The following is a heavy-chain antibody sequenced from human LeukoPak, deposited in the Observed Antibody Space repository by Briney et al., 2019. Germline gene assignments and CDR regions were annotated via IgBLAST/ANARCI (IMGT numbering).Heavy chain of an antibody. CDR1: GFTFSDHY. V-gene: IGHV3-72*01. Sequence: GGSLRLSCEASGFTFSDHYMDWVRQAPGKGPEWVGRIRNKANSHTTEYATSVKGRFTISRDDSKNSLYLQMNSLKTEDTAVYYCTSTGFDYRFFENWGQGTLVTVSS. CDR3: TSTGFDYRFFEN. J-gene: IGHJ4*02. D-gene: IGHD5-12*01. CDR2: IRNKANSHTT.